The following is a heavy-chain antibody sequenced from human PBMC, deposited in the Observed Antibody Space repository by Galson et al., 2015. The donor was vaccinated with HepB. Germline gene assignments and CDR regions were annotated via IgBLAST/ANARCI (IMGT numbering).Heavy chain of an antibody. V-gene: IGHV3-11*06. D-gene: IGHD3-10*01. CDR3: ARVPWFGEFTYFDY. J-gene: IGHJ4*02. CDR1: GFTFSDYY. CDR2: ISSSSSYT. Sequence: SLRLSCAASGFTFSDYYMSWIRQAPGKGLEWVSYISSSSSYTNYADSVKGRFTISRDNAKNSLYLQMNSLRAEDTAVYYCARVPWFGEFTYFDYWGQGTLVTVSS.